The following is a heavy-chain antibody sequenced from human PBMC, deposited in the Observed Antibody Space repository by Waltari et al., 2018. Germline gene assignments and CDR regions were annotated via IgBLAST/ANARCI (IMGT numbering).Heavy chain of an antibody. CDR2: IENSGRT. V-gene: IGHV4-59*01. D-gene: IGHD4-17*01. CDR1: RGSFNSYY. Sequence: QVQLQESGPGLVRPSETLSLTCPVSRGSFNSYYWSWIRQSPGTRREWISYIENSGRTEYNPPLNSRVNRSLDRSNKPFSLRLTSVTAADTGVYYCARGVYGAYLDNWGQGTLVTVSS. CDR3: ARGVYGAYLDN. J-gene: IGHJ4*02.